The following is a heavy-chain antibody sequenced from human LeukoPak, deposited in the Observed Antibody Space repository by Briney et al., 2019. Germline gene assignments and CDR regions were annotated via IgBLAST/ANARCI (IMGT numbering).Heavy chain of an antibody. J-gene: IGHJ4*02. Sequence: GGSLRLSCAASGFTFSSHFMHWVRQVREGGLAWVSRIDYDGTTMVYADSVRGRFTISRDNVKNMLYLQMNSLREDDTAVYYCARNNWGIDYWGQGTMVTVSS. CDR3: ARNNWGIDY. CDR2: IDYDGTTM. CDR1: GFTFSSHF. V-gene: IGHV3-74*01. D-gene: IGHD7-27*01.